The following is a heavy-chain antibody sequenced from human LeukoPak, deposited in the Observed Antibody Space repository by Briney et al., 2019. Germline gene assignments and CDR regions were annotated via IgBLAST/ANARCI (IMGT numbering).Heavy chain of an antibody. V-gene: IGHV3-23*01. CDR3: AKDPNFYYCMDV. J-gene: IGHJ6*03. Sequence: GGSLRLSCAASGFTFSSYGMSWVRQAPGRGLEWVSAISGSGGSTYYADSVKGRFTISRDNSKNTLYLQMNSLRAEDTAVYYCAKDPNFYYCMDVWGKGTTVTISS. CDR2: ISGSGGST. CDR1: GFTFSSYG.